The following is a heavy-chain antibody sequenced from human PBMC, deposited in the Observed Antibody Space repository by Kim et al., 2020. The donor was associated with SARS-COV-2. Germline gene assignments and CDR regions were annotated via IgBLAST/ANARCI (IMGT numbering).Heavy chain of an antibody. J-gene: IGHJ4*02. D-gene: IGHD3-22*01. CDR2: INTNTGNP. CDR1: GYTFTSYA. CDR3: ARDLAVDIYYYDSSGYDY. V-gene: IGHV7-4-1*02. Sequence: ASVKVSCKASGYTFTSYAMNWVRQAPGQGLEWMGWINTNTGNPTYAQGFTGRFVFSLDTSVSTAYLQISSLKADDTAVYYCARDLAVDIYYYDSSGYDYWGKGPLVTVA.